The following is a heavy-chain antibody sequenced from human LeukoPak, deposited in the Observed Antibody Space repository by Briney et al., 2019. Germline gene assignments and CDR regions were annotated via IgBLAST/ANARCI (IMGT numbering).Heavy chain of an antibody. CDR3: ARLYCSSSSCSHAGSYYYGLDV. V-gene: IGHV4-39*01. CDR1: GGSISSSSSY. CDR2: IYYSGST. Sequence: SETLSLTCTVSGGSISSSSSYWDWIRQPPGKGLEWIGSIYYSGSTYYNPSLKSRVTISVDTSKNQFSLKLSSVTAAYTAWYYCARLYCSSSSCSHAGSYYYGLDVWGQGTTVTGSS. J-gene: IGHJ6*02. D-gene: IGHD2-2*01.